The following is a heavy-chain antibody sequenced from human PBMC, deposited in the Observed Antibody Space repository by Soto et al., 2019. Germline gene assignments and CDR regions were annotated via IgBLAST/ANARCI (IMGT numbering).Heavy chain of an antibody. CDR2: ICYSGST. V-gene: IGHV4-59*08. D-gene: IGHD4-17*01. CDR1: GGSISSYY. Sequence: SETLSLTCTVSGGSISSYYWSWIRQPPGKGQEWIGYICYSGSTNYNPSLNSRVTISVDTSKNQFSLKLSSVTAADTAIHHYARRYGGTREYWGQETLVAV. J-gene: IGHJ4*02. CDR3: ARRYGGTREY.